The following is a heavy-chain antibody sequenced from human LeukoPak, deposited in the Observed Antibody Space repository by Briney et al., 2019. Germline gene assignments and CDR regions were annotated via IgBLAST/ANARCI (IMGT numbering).Heavy chain of an antibody. CDR3: AKDPAVSTDY. CDR2: IRYDGSNK. J-gene: IGHJ4*02. V-gene: IGHV3-30*02. D-gene: IGHD4-17*01. CDR1: GFTFSSYG. Sequence: GGSLRRSCAASGFTFSSYGMHWVRQAPGKGLEWVAFIRYDGSNKYYADSVKGRFTISRDNSKNTLYLQMNSLRAEDTAVYYCAKDPAVSTDYWGQGTLVTVSS.